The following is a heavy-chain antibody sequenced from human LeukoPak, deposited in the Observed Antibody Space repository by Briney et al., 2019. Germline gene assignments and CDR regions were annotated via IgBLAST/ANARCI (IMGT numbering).Heavy chain of an antibody. V-gene: IGHV4-38-2*01. J-gene: IGHJ4*02. CDR2: IYHSGST. CDR1: GYSISSGYY. CDR3: ARQATAFDY. Sequence: PSETLSLTCAVSGYSISSGYYWGWIRQPPGKGLEWIGSIYHSGSTYYNPSLKSRVIISVDTSKNQFSLKLSSVTAADTAVYYCARQATAFDYWGQGTLVTVSS.